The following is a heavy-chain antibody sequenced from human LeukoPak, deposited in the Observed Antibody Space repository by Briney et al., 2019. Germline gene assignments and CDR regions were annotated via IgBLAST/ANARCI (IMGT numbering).Heavy chain of an antibody. Sequence: GGSLRLSCAASGFTFSSYAMSWVRQAPGKGLEWVSAISGSGGSTYYADSVKGRFTISRDNSKNTLYLQMNSLRAEDTAVYYCARGGIPYYYDSSGYYAYWGQGTLVTVSS. J-gene: IGHJ4*02. D-gene: IGHD3-22*01. CDR1: GFTFSSYA. CDR2: ISGSGGST. V-gene: IGHV3-23*01. CDR3: ARGGIPYYYDSSGYYAY.